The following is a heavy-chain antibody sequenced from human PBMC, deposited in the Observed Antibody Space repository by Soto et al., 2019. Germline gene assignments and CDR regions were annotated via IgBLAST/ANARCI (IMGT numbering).Heavy chain of an antibody. Sequence: QLQPQESGPGLVKPSETLSLTCTVSGGSISSSSYFWGWIRQPPGKGLEWIGSIYYSGSTYYNPSLKRRVTVSVDTSKNQFSLKLSSVTAADTAVYYCARHPSDFWFDPWGQGTLVTVSS. D-gene: IGHD2-21*02. CDR3: ARHPSDFWFDP. CDR1: GGSISSSSYF. CDR2: IYYSGST. J-gene: IGHJ5*02. V-gene: IGHV4-39*01.